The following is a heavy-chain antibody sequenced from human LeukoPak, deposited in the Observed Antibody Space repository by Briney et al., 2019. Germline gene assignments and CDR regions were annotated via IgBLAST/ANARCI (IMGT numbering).Heavy chain of an antibody. CDR2: ISGSGGST. CDR3: AKDLGYCSGGSCYNAFDI. CDR1: GFTFSSYA. Sequence: PGGSLRLSCAASGFTFSSYAMSWVRQAPGKGLEWVSGISGSGGSTYYADSVKGRFTLSRDNSKNTLYLKMNSLRAEDTAVYYCAKDLGYCSGGSCYNAFDIWGQGTMVTVSS. D-gene: IGHD2-15*01. J-gene: IGHJ3*02. V-gene: IGHV3-23*01.